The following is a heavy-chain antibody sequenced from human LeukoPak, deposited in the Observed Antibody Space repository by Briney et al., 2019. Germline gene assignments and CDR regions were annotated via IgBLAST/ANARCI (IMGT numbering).Heavy chain of an antibody. Sequence: PSETLSLTCTVSDGSISGDNYYWRWIRQLPGKGLEWIGYIYNGGTTYYNPSLKSRVIISVDTSKNQFSLKLKSVTAADTAMYYCARGARFFAYYDYWGQGTLVTVSS. CDR1: DGSISGDNYY. D-gene: IGHD2-21*01. CDR3: ARGARFFAYYDY. V-gene: IGHV4-31*03. CDR2: IYNGGTT. J-gene: IGHJ4*02.